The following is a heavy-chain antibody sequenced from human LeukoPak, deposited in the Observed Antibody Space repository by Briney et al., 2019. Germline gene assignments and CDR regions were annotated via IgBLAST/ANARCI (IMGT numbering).Heavy chain of an antibody. J-gene: IGHJ4*02. CDR3: AREDGAYSNYDY. CDR1: GGSISSYY. CDR2: IYYSGST. V-gene: IGHV4-59*01. D-gene: IGHD4-11*01. Sequence: PSETLSLTCTVSGGSISSYYWSWIRQPPGKGLEWLGYIYYSGSTNYNPSLKSRVTISVDTSKNQFSRKLSSVTAADTAVYYCAREDGAYSNYDYWGQGTLVTVSS.